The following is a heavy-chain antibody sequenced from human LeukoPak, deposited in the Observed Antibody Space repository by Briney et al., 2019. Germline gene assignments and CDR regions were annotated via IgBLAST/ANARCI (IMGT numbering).Heavy chain of an antibody. CDR3: AKDSCFAFGELCHFDY. CDR2: ISSSSSYI. V-gene: IGHV3-21*04. CDR1: GFTFSSYS. J-gene: IGHJ4*02. D-gene: IGHD3-10*01. Sequence: SGGSLRLSCAASGFTFSSYSMNWVRQAPGKGLEWVSSISSSSSYIYYADSVKGRFTISRDNAKNSLYLQMNSLRAEDTAVYYCAKDSCFAFGELCHFDYWGQGTLVTVSS.